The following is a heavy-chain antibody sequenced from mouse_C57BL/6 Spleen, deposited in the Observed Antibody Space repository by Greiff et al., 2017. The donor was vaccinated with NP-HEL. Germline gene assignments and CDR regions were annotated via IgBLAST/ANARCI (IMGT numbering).Heavy chain of an antibody. J-gene: IGHJ2*01. Sequence: VKLMESGAELVRPATSVKVSCKASGYAFTNYLIEWVKQRPGQGLEWIGVINPGSGGTNYNEKFKGKATLTADKSSSTAYMQLSSLTSEDSAVYFCARSGDYGYFDYWGQGTTLTVSS. CDR3: ARSGDYGYFDY. V-gene: IGHV1-54*01. D-gene: IGHD2-4*01. CDR2: INPGSGGT. CDR1: GYAFTNYL.